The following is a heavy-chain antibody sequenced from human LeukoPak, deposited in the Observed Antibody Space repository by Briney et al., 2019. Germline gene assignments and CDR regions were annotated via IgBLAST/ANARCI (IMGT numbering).Heavy chain of an antibody. D-gene: IGHD2-2*01. J-gene: IGHJ4*02. CDR2: IYYSGSA. V-gene: IGHV4-39*01. CDR1: GVSMSSSSYY. Sequence: SETLSLTCSVSGVSMSSSSYYWGWIRQPPGKGLEWIGTIYYSGSAYYNPSLDSRVTISVDTSRSQFSLKLTSVTAADTAVYFCARGSISWSFDYWGQGTLVTVSS. CDR3: ARGSISWSFDY.